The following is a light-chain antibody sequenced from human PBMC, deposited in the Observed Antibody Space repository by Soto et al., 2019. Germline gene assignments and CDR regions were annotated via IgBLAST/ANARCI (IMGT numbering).Light chain of an antibody. CDR2: AAS. CDR3: QQYNDWPPWT. Sequence: DIQMTQSPSSLSASVGDRVTITCRASQSISSYLNWYQQKPGKAPKLLIYAASSLQSGVPSRFSGSGSGTEFTLTISSLQPDDFAVYYCQQYNDWPPWTFGQGTKVDIK. V-gene: IGKV1-39*01. J-gene: IGKJ1*01. CDR1: QSISSY.